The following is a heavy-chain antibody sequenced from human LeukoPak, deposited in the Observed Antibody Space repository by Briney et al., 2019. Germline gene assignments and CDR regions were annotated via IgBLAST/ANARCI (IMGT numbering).Heavy chain of an antibody. CDR3: ARARDGDLDY. D-gene: IGHD4-17*01. V-gene: IGHV4-61*02. CDR2: IYTSGST. Sequence: NSSETLSLTCTVSGGSISSGSYYWHWIRQPAGKGLEWIGRIYTSGSTNYNPSLKSRVTISVDTSKNHFSLKLSSVTAADTAVYYCARARDGDLDYWGQGTLVTVSS. J-gene: IGHJ4*02. CDR1: GGSISSGSYY.